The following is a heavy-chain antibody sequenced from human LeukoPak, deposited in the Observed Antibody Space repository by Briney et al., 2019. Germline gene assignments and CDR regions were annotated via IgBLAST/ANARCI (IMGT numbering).Heavy chain of an antibody. CDR3: ARRALAVAGDYYYYMDV. CDR1: GYTFTSYD. D-gene: IGHD6-13*01. Sequence: ASVKVSCKASGYTFTSYDINWVRQATGQGLEWMGWMNPNSGNTGYAQKFQGRVTITRNTSISTAYMELSSLRSEDTAVYYCARRALAVAGDYYYYMDVWGKGTTVTVSS. V-gene: IGHV1-8*03. J-gene: IGHJ6*03. CDR2: MNPNSGNT.